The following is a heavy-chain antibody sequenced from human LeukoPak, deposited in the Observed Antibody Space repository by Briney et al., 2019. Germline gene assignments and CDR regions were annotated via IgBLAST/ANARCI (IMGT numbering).Heavy chain of an antibody. D-gene: IGHD3-22*01. J-gene: IGHJ3*02. CDR3: AKRMEYYDSSGYYYNDAFDI. V-gene: IGHV3-23*01. CDR1: GFTFSSYW. CDR2: ISGSGGST. Sequence: PGGSLRLSCAASGFTFSSYWMSWVRQAPGKGLEWVSAISGSGGSTYYADSVKGRFTISRDNSKNTLYLQMNSLRAEDTAVYYGAKRMEYYDSSGYYYNDAFDIWGQGTMVTVSS.